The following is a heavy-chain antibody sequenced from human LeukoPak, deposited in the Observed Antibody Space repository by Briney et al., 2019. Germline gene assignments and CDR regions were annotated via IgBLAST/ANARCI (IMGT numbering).Heavy chain of an antibody. Sequence: SETLSLTCTVSGGSVSSGSYYWSWIRQPPGKGLEWIGDIYYSARTTYNPSLKSRVTILVDTSKNQYSMRLSSVTAADTGMYYCAREGGSRDSGYLRPYNFDYGGKGTLVTVSS. CDR3: AREGGSRDSGYLRPYNFDY. J-gene: IGHJ4*02. CDR2: IYYSART. V-gene: IGHV4-61*01. D-gene: IGHD3-22*01. CDR1: GGSVSSGSYY.